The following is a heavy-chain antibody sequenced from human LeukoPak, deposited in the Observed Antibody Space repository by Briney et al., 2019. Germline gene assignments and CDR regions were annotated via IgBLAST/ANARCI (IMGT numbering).Heavy chain of an antibody. J-gene: IGHJ4*02. D-gene: IGHD6-13*01. Sequence: GGSLRLSCSASGFTFSSSSMHWVRRAPGKGLVWVSRISSDGTSTNYADSVKGRFIISRDNAKNTLYLQMNSLRAEDTAVYFCARVRSSSWFDYWGQGTLVTVSS. CDR1: GFTFSSSS. CDR2: ISSDGTST. CDR3: ARVRSSSWFDY. V-gene: IGHV3-74*01.